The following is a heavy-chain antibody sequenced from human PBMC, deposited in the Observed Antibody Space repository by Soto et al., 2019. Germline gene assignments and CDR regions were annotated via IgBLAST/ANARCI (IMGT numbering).Heavy chain of an antibody. V-gene: IGHV3-23*01. D-gene: IGHD2-15*01. CDR1: GFTSSSYA. J-gene: IGHJ6*03. Sequence: EVQLLESGGGLVQPGGSLRLSCAASGFTSSSYAMSWVRQAPGKGLEWVSTISGSGGDTYYADSVKGRFTISRDNSKNTLYLQMNSLRAEDTAVYYCAKRGGGPPYFYYMDVWGKGPRSPSP. CDR2: ISGSGGDT. CDR3: AKRGGGPPYFYYMDV.